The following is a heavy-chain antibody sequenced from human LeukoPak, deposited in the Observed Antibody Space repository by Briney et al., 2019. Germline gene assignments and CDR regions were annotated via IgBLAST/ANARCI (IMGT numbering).Heavy chain of an antibody. CDR2: ISGGTT. J-gene: IGHJ4*02. CDR1: GFTISTYG. V-gene: IGHV3-23*01. D-gene: IGHD3-10*01. Sequence: GGSLRLSCAASGFTISTYGMSWVRQAPGKGLEWVSSISGGTTYYADSVKGRFTTSRDNSKNTVSLQMNSLRAEDAAVYYCAKSVYHSGNYWGQGTLVTVSS. CDR3: AKSVYHSGNY.